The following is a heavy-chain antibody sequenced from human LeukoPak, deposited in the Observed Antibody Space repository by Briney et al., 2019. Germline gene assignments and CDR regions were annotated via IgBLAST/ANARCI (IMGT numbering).Heavy chain of an antibody. CDR3: ARSIPAGNRR. D-gene: IGHD2-2*01. V-gene: IGHV3-11*01. J-gene: IGHJ4*02. CDR2: ISSSGSTI. CDR1: GFTFSDYY. Sequence: GGSLRLSCAASGFTFSDYYMSWIRQAPGKGLEGVSYISSSGSTIDYADSVKGRFTISRDNARNSLYLQMNSLRAEDTAVYYCARSIPAGNRRWGQGTLVTVSS.